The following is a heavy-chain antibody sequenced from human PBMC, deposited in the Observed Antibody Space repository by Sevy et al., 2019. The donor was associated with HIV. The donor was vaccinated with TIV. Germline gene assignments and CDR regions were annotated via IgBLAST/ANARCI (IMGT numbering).Heavy chain of an antibody. CDR2: IGVGSGNT. V-gene: IGHV1-58*01. Sequence: ASVKVSCKASGFTFTSSAVQWVRQARGQRLEWIGWIGVGSGNTNYAQKFQERVTITRDMSTSTAYMELSSLRSEDTAVYYCAAEMYSGSHNWFDPWGQGTLVTVSS. CDR3: AAEMYSGSHNWFDP. CDR1: GFTFTSSA. J-gene: IGHJ5*02. D-gene: IGHD6-19*01.